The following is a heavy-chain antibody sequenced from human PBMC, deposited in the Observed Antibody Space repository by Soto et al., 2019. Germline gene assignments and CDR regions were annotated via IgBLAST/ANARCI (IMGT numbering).Heavy chain of an antibody. J-gene: IGHJ6*02. V-gene: IGHV3-33*01. CDR3: ATDGGLLWIGELTYYGMDV. D-gene: IGHD3-10*01. CDR2: RWYDGSNR. Sequence: QVQLVESGGGVVQPGRSLRLSCAASGFTFSSYGMHWVRQAPGKGLEWVAVRWYDGSNRYYADSVKGRFTISRDNSKNTLYLQMNSLRAEDTAVYYCATDGGLLWIGELTYYGMDVWRQGTTVTVSS. CDR1: GFTFSSYG.